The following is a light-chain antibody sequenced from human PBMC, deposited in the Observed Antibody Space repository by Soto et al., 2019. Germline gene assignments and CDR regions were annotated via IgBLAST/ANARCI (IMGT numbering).Light chain of an antibody. CDR3: CSYAGSSISYV. V-gene: IGLV2-23*01. CDR2: EGS. Sequence: QSVLTQPASVSGSPGQSITISCTGTSSDVGSYNLVSWYQQHPGKAPKLMIYEGSKRSSGVSNRFSGSKSGNKASLTISGLQAEDEADYYCCSYAGSSISYVFGTGTKVTVL. CDR1: SSDVGSYNL. J-gene: IGLJ1*01.